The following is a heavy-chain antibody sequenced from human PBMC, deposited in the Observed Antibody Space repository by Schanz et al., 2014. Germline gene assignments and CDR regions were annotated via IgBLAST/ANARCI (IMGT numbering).Heavy chain of an antibody. Sequence: QVQLQQWGAGLLKASETLSLTRAVYGGSSSDCYWSWIRQPPGKGLEWIGEINHSGGTNYNPSLKSRVTMSVDPSKNQFSLILTSVTAADTAVYYCARQYSGWSRFDPWGQGIRVTVSS. J-gene: IGHJ5*02. D-gene: IGHD6-19*01. CDR2: INHSGGT. CDR1: GGSSSDCY. CDR3: ARQYSGWSRFDP. V-gene: IGHV4-34*01.